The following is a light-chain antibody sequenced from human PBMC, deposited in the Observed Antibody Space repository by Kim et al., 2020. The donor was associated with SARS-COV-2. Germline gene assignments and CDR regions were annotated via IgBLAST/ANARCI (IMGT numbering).Light chain of an antibody. Sequence: SVALGQTARITCGGNNIGSKNVHWYQQKPGQAPVLVIYTDTDRPSGVPERFSGSNSGNTATLTISRAQAGDETDYYCQVWDRNTVFFGGGTQLTVL. CDR3: QVWDRNTVF. J-gene: IGLJ2*01. CDR2: TDT. CDR1: NIGSKN. V-gene: IGLV3-9*01.